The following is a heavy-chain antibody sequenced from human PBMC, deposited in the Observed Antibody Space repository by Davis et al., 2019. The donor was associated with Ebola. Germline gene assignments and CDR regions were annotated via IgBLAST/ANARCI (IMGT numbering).Heavy chain of an antibody. V-gene: IGHV3-48*03. CDR2: ISASGSPI. Sequence: PGGSLRLSCAGSGFTFSRYEMNWVRQAPGKGLEWVSFISASGSPIYYPDSVKGRFTISRDNAKNSVHLQMNSLRAEDTGIYYCTRGTLTALDYWGQGTLVTVSS. J-gene: IGHJ4*02. CDR3: TRGTLTALDY. CDR1: GFTFSRYE. D-gene: IGHD7-27*01.